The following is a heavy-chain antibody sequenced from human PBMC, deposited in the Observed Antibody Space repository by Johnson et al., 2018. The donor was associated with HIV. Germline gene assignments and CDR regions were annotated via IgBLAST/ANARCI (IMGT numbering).Heavy chain of an antibody. J-gene: IGHJ3*01. V-gene: IGHV3-33*01. Sequence: VQLVESGGGVVQPGRSLRLSCAASGFTFSSYGMHWVRQAPGKGLEWVAVIWYDGSNKYYADSVKGRFTISRDNSKNTLYLQMNSLRAEDTAVYYCARGWEYKNLEAFDVWGKGTLVTVSS. CDR2: IWYDGSNK. CDR1: GFTFSSYG. CDR3: ARGWEYKNLEAFDV. D-gene: IGHD1-26*01.